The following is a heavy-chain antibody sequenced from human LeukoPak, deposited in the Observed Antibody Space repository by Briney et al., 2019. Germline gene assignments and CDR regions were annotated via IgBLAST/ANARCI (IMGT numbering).Heavy chain of an antibody. Sequence: SETLSLTCTVSGGSISSSSYYWGWIRQPPGKGLEWIGSIYYSGSTYYNPSLRSRVTISVDTSKNQFSLKLSSVTAADTAVYYCARHGANYYGSGSYDIDYWGQGTLVTVSS. J-gene: IGHJ4*02. CDR2: IYYSGST. CDR1: GGSISSSSYY. CDR3: ARHGANYYGSGSYDIDY. V-gene: IGHV4-39*01. D-gene: IGHD3-10*01.